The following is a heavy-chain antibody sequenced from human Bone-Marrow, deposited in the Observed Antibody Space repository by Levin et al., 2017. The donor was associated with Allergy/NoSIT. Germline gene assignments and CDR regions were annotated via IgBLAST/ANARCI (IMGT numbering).Heavy chain of an antibody. CDR3: ALENAPVRGPFGI. D-gene: IGHD3-10*01. CDR1: GYTLAEVS. V-gene: IGHV1-24*01. CDR2: YDAEEGET. J-gene: IGHJ3*02. Sequence: ASVKVSCKVSGYTLAEVSLHWVRHVPGKGLEWMGGYDAEEGETIYAQRFQGRVTMSEDTSSDTAYMDVNRLTPADTANYDCALENAPVRGPFGIWGHGTTLIVSS.